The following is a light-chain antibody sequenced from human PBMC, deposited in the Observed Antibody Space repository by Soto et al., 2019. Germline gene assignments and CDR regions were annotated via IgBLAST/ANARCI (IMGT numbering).Light chain of an antibody. V-gene: IGKV1-5*01. CDR2: DAS. J-gene: IGKJ1*01. Sequence: DIQMTQSPSTLSASVVDIVTITCRASQSISSWLAWYQQKPGKAPKLXIYDASSLESGVPSSFSGSGSGTEFTLTISSLQPDDFATYYCQQYNSYSPTFGQGTKVDIK. CDR3: QQYNSYSPT. CDR1: QSISSW.